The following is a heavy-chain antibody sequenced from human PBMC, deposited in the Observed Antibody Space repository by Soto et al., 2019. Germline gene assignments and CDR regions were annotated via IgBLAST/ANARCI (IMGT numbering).Heavy chain of an antibody. V-gene: IGHV3-30*18. CDR3: AKGGRWLQTIEGCFDY. CDR1: GFTFSSYG. CDR2: ISYDGSNK. D-gene: IGHD5-12*01. Sequence: QVQLVESGGGVVQPGRSLRLSCAASGFTFSSYGMHWVRQAPGKGLEWVAVISYDGSNKYYADSVKGRFTISRDNSKNTLYLQMNSLRAEDTAVYYCAKGGRWLQTIEGCFDYWGQGTLVTVSS. J-gene: IGHJ4*02.